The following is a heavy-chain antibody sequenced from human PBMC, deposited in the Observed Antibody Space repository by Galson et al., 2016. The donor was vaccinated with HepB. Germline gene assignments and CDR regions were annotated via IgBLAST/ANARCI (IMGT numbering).Heavy chain of an antibody. D-gene: IGHD4-17*01. V-gene: IGHV1-46*01. CDR1: GYTFTRYY. Sequence: SVKVSCKASGYTFTRYYMHWVRQAPGQGLEWMGIINPSDGSTSYAQKFQGRVTMTRDASTSTVYMELKSLRSDDTAVYFCARDGATVIFGVALGSYHFDYWGQGTLVTVSS. J-gene: IGHJ4*02. CDR3: ARDGATVIFGVALGSYHFDY. CDR2: INPSDGST.